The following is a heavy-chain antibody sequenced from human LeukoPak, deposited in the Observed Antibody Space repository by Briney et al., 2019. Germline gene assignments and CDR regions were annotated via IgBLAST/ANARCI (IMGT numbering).Heavy chain of an antibody. CDR1: GGTFSIYA. J-gene: IGHJ4*02. Sequence: SVKVSFKASGGTFSIYAISWVRQAPGQGLEWMGGIIPIFGAANYAQKFQGRVTITADKSTSTAYMELSSLRSEDTAVYYCARERRDGHKVYFDYWGQGTLVTVSS. CDR2: IIPIFGAA. D-gene: IGHD5-24*01. V-gene: IGHV1-69*06. CDR3: ARERRDGHKVYFDY.